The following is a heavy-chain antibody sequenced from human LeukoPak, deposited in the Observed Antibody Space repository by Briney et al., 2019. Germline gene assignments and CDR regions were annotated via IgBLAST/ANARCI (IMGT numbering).Heavy chain of an antibody. J-gene: IGHJ4*02. CDR2: ITFDGHNK. CDR3: AKVWSPSGWFWGYFDY. D-gene: IGHD6-19*01. CDR1: GITFSDYG. Sequence: PGGSLRLSCAASGITFSDYGMHWVRQAPGRGLEWVAVITFDGHNKFYSDSVKGRFTVSRDSSKNTLYLQMNSLRAEDTAVYYCAKVWSPSGWFWGYFDYWGQGTLVTVSS. V-gene: IGHV3-30*18.